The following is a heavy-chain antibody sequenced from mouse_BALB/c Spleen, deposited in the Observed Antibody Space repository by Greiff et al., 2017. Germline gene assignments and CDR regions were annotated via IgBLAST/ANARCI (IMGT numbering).Heavy chain of an antibody. D-gene: IGHD1-1*01. J-gene: IGHJ3*01. CDR1: GFTFSSYT. Sequence: DVQLVESGGGLVQPGGSLKLSCAASGFTFSSYTMSWVRQTPEKRLEWVAYISNGGGSTYYPDTVKGRFTISRDNAKNTLYLQMSSLKSEDTAMYYCARHGDGSSYTWFAYWGQGTLVTVSA. V-gene: IGHV5-12-2*01. CDR3: ARHGDGSSYTWFAY. CDR2: ISNGGGST.